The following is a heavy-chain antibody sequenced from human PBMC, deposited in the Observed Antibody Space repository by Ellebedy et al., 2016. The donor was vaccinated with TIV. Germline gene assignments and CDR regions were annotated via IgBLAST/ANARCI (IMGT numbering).Heavy chain of an antibody. J-gene: IGHJ3*01. Sequence: SETLSLTCTVSGGSIVSGDHYWSWIRQPPGKGLEWIGDTHYSGSTHFNPSLKSRLAISVDTSKNQLSLKLTSVTAADTAVYYCARMGGYTGYRAFDVWGQGTMVTVSS. CDR1: GGSIVSGDHY. D-gene: IGHD5-12*01. CDR2: THYSGST. V-gene: IGHV4-30-4*01. CDR3: ARMGGYTGYRAFDV.